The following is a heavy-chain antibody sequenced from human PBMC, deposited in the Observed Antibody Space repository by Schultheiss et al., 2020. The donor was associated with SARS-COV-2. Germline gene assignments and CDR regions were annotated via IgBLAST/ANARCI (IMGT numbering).Heavy chain of an antibody. CDR1: GGSFSGYY. Sequence: SETLSLTCAVYGGSFSGYYWTWIRQPPGKGLEWIGEIDHSGGTNYNPSLKSRVTISVDTSKNQFSLKLSSVTAADTAVYYCAKDKGTGTTPGMDVWGQGTTVTVSS. CDR2: IDHSGGT. CDR3: AKDKGTGTTPGMDV. V-gene: IGHV4-34*01. J-gene: IGHJ6*02. D-gene: IGHD1-1*01.